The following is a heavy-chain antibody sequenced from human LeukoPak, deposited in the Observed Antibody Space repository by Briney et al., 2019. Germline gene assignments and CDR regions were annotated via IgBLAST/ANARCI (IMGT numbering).Heavy chain of an antibody. J-gene: IGHJ4*02. Sequence: GWSLRLSCAAAGFTLVRYYMTWVRQAPGKGLEWVANTKQDGSDKNYVDSVKGRFTISRDNTKNLVFLQMNSLTGEDTAVYYCAREIWGPECWGQGTLVTVSS. CDR2: TKQDGSDK. D-gene: IGHD7-27*01. CDR1: GFTLVRYY. V-gene: IGHV3-7*03. CDR3: AREIWGPEC.